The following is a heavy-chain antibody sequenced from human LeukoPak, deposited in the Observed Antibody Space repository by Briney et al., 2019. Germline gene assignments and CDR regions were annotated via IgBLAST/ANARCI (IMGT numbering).Heavy chain of an antibody. J-gene: IGHJ4*02. D-gene: IGHD2-2*01. CDR2: ISSSGSTI. V-gene: IGHV3-11*04. CDR3: ARASMYLGYCSSTSCRPNDY. CDR1: GFTFSDYY. Sequence: GGSLRLSCAASGFTFSDYYMSWIRQAPGRGLEWVSYISSSGSTIYYADSVKGRFTISRDNAKNSLYLQMNSLRAEDTAVYYCARASMYLGYCSSTSCRPNDYWGQGTLVTVSS.